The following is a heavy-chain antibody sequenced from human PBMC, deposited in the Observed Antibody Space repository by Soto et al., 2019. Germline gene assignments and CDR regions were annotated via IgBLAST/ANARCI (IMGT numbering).Heavy chain of an antibody. CDR3: ARSVSFRYQLLKRGMDV. V-gene: IGHV1-69*01. CDR2: IIPIFATA. Sequence: QVQLVQFGAEVKKPGSSVKVSCKASGGTFSSYAISWVRQAPGQGLEWMGGIIPIFATANYAQKFQGRVLITVDESTSTAYMELSSLRSEDTAGYYCARSVSFRYQLLKRGMDVWGQGPTVTVSS. D-gene: IGHD2-2*01. J-gene: IGHJ6*02. CDR1: GGTFSSYA.